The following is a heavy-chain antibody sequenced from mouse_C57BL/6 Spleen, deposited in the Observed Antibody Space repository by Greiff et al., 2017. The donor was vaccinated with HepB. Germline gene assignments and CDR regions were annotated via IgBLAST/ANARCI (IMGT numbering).Heavy chain of an antibody. CDR2: IHPNSGST. CDR1: GYTFTSYW. Sequence: VQLQQPGAELVKPGASVKLSCKASGYTFTSYWMHWVKQRPGQGLEWIGMIHPNSGSTNYNEKFKSKATLTVDKSSSTAYMQLSSLTSEDSAVYDCAPYYCDSSFDCWGHGTTLTVSS. V-gene: IGHV1-64*01. CDR3: APYYCDSSFDC. J-gene: IGHJ2*01. D-gene: IGHD1-1*01.